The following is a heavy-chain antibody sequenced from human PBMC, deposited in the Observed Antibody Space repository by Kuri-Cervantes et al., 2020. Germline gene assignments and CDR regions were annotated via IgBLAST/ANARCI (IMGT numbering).Heavy chain of an antibody. D-gene: IGHD2-2*01. V-gene: IGHV5-51*01. CDR1: GYSFTSYW. J-gene: IGHJ5*02. Sequence: KVSCKGSGYSFTSYWIGWVRQMPGKGLEWMGIIYPGDSDTRYSPSFQGQVTISADKSISTAYLQWSSLKASDTAMYYCARGLRYCSSTSRYGGNWFDPWGQGTLVTVSS. CDR3: ARGLRYCSSTSRYGGNWFDP. CDR2: IYPGDSDT.